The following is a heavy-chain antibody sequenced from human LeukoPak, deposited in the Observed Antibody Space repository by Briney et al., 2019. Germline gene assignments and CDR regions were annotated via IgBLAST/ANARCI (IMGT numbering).Heavy chain of an antibody. Sequence: GASVKVSCKASGYTFTSYGISWVRQAPGQGLEWMGWISAYNGNTNYAQKLQGRVTMTTDTSTSTAYMELRSLRSDDTAVYYCASSIAVAGTGLLVYWGQGTLATVSS. J-gene: IGHJ4*02. CDR1: GYTFTSYG. D-gene: IGHD6-19*01. V-gene: IGHV1-18*04. CDR3: ASSIAVAGTGLLVY. CDR2: ISAYNGNT.